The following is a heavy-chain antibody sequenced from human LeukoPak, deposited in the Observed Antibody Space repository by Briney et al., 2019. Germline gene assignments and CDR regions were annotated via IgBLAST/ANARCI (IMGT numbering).Heavy chain of an antibody. Sequence: SVKVSCKASGGTFSSYAISWVRQAPGQGLEWMGGIIPIFGTANYAQKFQGRVTITADESTSTAYIELSSLRSEDTAVYYCARGYGDYDDAFAIWGQGTMVTVSS. D-gene: IGHD4-17*01. CDR1: GGTFSSYA. V-gene: IGHV1-69*13. CDR3: ARGYGDYDDAFAI. J-gene: IGHJ3*02. CDR2: IIPIFGTA.